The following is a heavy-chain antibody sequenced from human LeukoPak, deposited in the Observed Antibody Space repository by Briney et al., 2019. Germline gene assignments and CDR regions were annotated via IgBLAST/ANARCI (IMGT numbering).Heavy chain of an antibody. V-gene: IGHV3-21*04. CDR3: ARGFTMIVVSYYYSMDV. CDR2: ISSSSSYI. J-gene: IGHJ6*02. CDR1: GFTFSSYS. D-gene: IGHD3-22*01. Sequence: GGSLRPSCAASGFTFSSYSMNWVRQAPGKGLEWVSSISSSSSYIYYADSVKGRFTISRDNAKNSLYLQMNSLRAEDTAVYYCARGFTMIVVSYYYSMDVWGQGTTVTVSS.